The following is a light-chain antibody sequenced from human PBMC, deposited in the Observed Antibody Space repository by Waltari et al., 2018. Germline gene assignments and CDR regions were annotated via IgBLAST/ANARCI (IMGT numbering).Light chain of an antibody. CDR3: SSYTSSSTLVV. Sequence: DIVMTPSPLSLPVTPGEPASISFRSSPRLLQKHGYYYLVWYLQKPGQSPQLLIDLGTNRASGVPDRFSGSASGTDFTLKISRVEAEDVGVYYCSSYTSSSTLVVFGGGTK. V-gene: IGKV2-28*01. CDR1: PRLLQKHGYYY. CDR2: LGT. J-gene: IGKJ4*01.